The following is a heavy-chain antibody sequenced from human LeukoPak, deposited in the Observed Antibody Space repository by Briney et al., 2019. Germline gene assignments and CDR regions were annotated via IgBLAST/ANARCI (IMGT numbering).Heavy chain of an antibody. J-gene: IGHJ6*03. CDR3: ARGLRYQLLYYYYYMDV. D-gene: IGHD2-2*01. Sequence: ASVKVSCKASGYTFTSYDINWVRQATGQGLEWMGWVNPNSGNTGYAQKFQGRVTMTRNTSISTAYMELSSLRSEDTAVYYCARGLRYQLLYYYYYMDVWGKGTTVTVSS. CDR2: VNPNSGNT. V-gene: IGHV1-8*01. CDR1: GYTFTSYD.